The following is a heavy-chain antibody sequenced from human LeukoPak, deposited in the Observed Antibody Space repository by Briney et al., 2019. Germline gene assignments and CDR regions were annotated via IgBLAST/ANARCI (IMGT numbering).Heavy chain of an antibody. D-gene: IGHD2-2*01. CDR2: ICGRGGST. V-gene: IGHV3-23*01. CDR1: GFTFSSHA. J-gene: IGHJ4*02. Sequence: PGGSLRLSRAASGFTFSSHAMSWPRHARGEGLEWVSAICGRGGSTYYADSVKGRFTISRDNSKNTLYLQMNSLRAEDTAVYYCAKDQGAAAVLLPYFFDYWGQGPLVTVSS. CDR3: AKDQGAAAVLLPYFFDY.